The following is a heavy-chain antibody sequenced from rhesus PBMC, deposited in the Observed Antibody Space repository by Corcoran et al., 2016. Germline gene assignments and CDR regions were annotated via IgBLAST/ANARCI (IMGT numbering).Heavy chain of an antibody. CDR2: IDPSDSGT. CDR3: AKGYSVDY. D-gene: IGHD6-25*01. V-gene: IGHV5-2*01. Sequence: EVQLVQSGAEVKRPGESLKISCKTSGYSFTSYWISWVRQMHGKGLEWMGAIDPSDSGTRYSPSFQGQVTISADKSISTAYLQWSSLKASDSATYYCAKGYSVDYWGQGVLVTVSS. CDR1: GYSFTSYW. J-gene: IGHJ4*01.